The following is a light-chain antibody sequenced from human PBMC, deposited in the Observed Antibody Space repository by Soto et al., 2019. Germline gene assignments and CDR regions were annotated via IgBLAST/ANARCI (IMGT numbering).Light chain of an antibody. CDR3: QQYIRWPLT. V-gene: IGKV3-15*01. CDR2: GAS. Sequence: EIVMTQSPATLSVSPGERATLSCRASQSVGSTLAWYQQKPGQAPSLLIYGASTRATGTPARFSGSGSGTEFTLTISSLQSEDFAVYYCQQYIRWPLTFGGGTKVDIK. CDR1: QSVGST. J-gene: IGKJ4*01.